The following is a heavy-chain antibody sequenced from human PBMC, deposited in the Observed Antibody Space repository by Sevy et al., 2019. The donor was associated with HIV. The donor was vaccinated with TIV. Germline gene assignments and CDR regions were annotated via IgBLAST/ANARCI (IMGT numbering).Heavy chain of an antibody. CDR2: IYYSGST. V-gene: IGHV4-39*01. Sequence: SETLSLTCTVSGGSISSSSYYWGWIRQPPGRGLEWIGSIYYSGSTYYNPSLKSRVTISVDTSKNQFSLKLSSVTAADTAVYYCARGSTWLVPLYYYYGMDVWGQGTTVTVSS. CDR3: ARGSTWLVPLYYYYGMDV. J-gene: IGHJ6*02. CDR1: GGSISSSSYY. D-gene: IGHD6-19*01.